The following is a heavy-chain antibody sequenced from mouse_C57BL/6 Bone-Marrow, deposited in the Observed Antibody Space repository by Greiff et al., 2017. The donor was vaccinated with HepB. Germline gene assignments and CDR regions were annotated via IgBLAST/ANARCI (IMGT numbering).Heavy chain of an antibody. J-gene: IGHJ2*01. Sequence: EVQLQQSGPELVKPGASVKMSCKASGYTFTDYNMHWVKQSHGKSLEWIGYINPNNGGTSYNQKFRGKATLTVNKSSSTAYMELRSLTSEDSAVYYCAPTAQATSYFDYWGQGTTLTVSS. V-gene: IGHV1-22*01. CDR1: GYTFTDYN. D-gene: IGHD3-2*02. CDR2: INPNNGGT. CDR3: APTAQATSYFDY.